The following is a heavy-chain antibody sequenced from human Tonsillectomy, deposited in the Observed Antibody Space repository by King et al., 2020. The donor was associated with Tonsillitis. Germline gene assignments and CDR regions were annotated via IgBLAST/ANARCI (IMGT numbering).Heavy chain of an antibody. CDR2: IYIGGST. Sequence: VQLVESGGGLVQPGGSLRLSCAASGFTVSSNYMTWVRQAPGKGLEWVSIIYIGGSTYYADSAKGRFTISRHNSKNTLYLQMNSLRAEDTAVYYCARGCGYYDSSGYYPSYFDYWGQGTLVTVSS. J-gene: IGHJ4*02. CDR1: GFTVSSNY. CDR3: ARGCGYYDSSGYYPSYFDY. V-gene: IGHV3-53*04. D-gene: IGHD3-22*01.